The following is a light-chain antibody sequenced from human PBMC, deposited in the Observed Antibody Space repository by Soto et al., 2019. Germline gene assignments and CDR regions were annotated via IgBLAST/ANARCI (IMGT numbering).Light chain of an antibody. J-gene: IGKJ2*01. V-gene: IGKV3-11*01. CDR3: QQRSNWPPRGT. Sequence: EIVLPQSPATPSLSPGERATLSCRARQSVSSYLAWYQQKPGQAPRLLIYDASIRATGIPARFSGSGSGTDFTLTISSLEPEDFAVYYCQQRSNWPPRGTFGRGTKLEIK. CDR2: DAS. CDR1: QSVSSY.